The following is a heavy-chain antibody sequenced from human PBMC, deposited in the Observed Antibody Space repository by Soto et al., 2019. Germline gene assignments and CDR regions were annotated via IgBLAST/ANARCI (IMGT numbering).Heavy chain of an antibody. CDR3: ARVPITSYYYYYYMDV. Sequence: PSETLSLTCTVSGGSISSYYWSWIRQPPGKGLEWIGYIYYSGSTNYNPSLKSRVTISVDTSKNQFSLKLSSVTAADTAMYYCARVPITSYYYYYYMDVWGKGTTVTVSS. V-gene: IGHV4-59*01. D-gene: IGHD1-20*01. CDR2: IYYSGST. CDR1: GGSISSYY. J-gene: IGHJ6*03.